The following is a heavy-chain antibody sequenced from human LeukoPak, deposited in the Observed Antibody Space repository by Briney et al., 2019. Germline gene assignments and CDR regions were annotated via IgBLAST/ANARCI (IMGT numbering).Heavy chain of an antibody. Sequence: SETLSLTCTVSGGSISSYYWSWIRQPPGKGLEWIGYIYYSGSTNYNPSLKSRVTMSVDTSKNQFSLKLSSVTAADTAVYYCARARITLVRGPDVINYYFDYWGQGTLVTVSS. CDR2: IYYSGST. CDR3: ARARITLVRGPDVINYYFDY. J-gene: IGHJ4*02. D-gene: IGHD3-10*01. CDR1: GGSISSYY. V-gene: IGHV4-59*12.